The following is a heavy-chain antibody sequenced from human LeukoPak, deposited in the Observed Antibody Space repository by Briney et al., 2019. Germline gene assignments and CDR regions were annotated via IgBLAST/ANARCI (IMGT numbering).Heavy chain of an antibody. D-gene: IGHD3-16*01. CDR2: MIAMSGKT. CDR3: ASRIWGIDF. CDR1: GGPFSHYA. V-gene: IGHV1-69*13. Sequence: ASVKVSCKASGGPFSHYALTWVRQAPGQGLEWMGGMIAMSGKTNYGQRLQGRITITADASTSTAYMALSTLRSDDTAVYYCASRIWGIDFWGQGTLVTVSS. J-gene: IGHJ4*02.